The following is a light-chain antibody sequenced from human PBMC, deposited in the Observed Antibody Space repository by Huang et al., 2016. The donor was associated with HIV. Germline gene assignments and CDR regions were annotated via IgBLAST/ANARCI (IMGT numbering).Light chain of an antibody. CDR2: GAS. J-gene: IGKJ4*01. CDR3: QQYNNWPL. Sequence: EIVMTQSPDTLSVSPGQRVTLSCRASQSVSTNLAWYQQRPGQAPRLLICGASARATGIPARFTGSGSGTEFTLTISSLQSEDFAVYYCQQYNNWPLFGGGTKVEIK. CDR1: QSVSTN. V-gene: IGKV3-15*01.